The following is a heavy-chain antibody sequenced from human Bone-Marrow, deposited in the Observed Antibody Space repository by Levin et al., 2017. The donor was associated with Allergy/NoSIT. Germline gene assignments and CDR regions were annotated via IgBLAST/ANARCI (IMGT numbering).Heavy chain of an antibody. CDR2: INTNTWNP. CDR1: GYTFTDYA. V-gene: IGHV7-4-1*02. Sequence: VASVKVSCKASGYTFTDYAMNWVRQAPGQGLEWMGWINTNTWNPTYAQGFAGRFVFFLDTSVNTAYLQISSLKAEDTAVYYCARGQRCSDGTCYHDYWGQGSLVTVSS. CDR3: ARGQRCSDGTCYHDY. D-gene: IGHD2-15*01. J-gene: IGHJ4*03.